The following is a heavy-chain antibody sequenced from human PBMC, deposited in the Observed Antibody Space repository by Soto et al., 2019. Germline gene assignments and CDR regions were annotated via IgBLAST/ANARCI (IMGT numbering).Heavy chain of an antibody. CDR2: IVVGSGNT. D-gene: IGHD3-3*01. Sequence: SVKVSCKASGFSFTSSAVQWVRQARGQRLEWIGWIVVGSGNTNYAQKFQERVTITRDMSTSTAYMELSSLRSEDTAVYYCAADYPPPYYDFWSGNGMDVWGQGTTVTVSS. CDR1: GFSFTSSA. J-gene: IGHJ6*02. V-gene: IGHV1-58*01. CDR3: AADYPPPYYDFWSGNGMDV.